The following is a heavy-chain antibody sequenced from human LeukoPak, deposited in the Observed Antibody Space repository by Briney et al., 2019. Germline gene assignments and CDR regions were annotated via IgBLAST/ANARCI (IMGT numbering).Heavy chain of an antibody. CDR1: GFTFSSYS. CDR3: ARWDKSFYCSSTSCPDY. D-gene: IGHD2-2*01. CDR2: ISSSSSTI. Sequence: GGSLRLSCAASGFTFSSYSMNWVRQAPGKGLEWVSCISSSSSTIYYADSVKGRFTISRDNAKNSLYLQMNSLRAEDTAVYYCARWDKSFYCSSTSCPDYWGQGTLVTVSS. J-gene: IGHJ4*02. V-gene: IGHV3-48*01.